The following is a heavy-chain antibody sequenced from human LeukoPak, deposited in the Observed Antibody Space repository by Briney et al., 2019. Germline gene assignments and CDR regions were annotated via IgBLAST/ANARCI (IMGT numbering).Heavy chain of an antibody. Sequence: SVKVSCRASGGTFSSYAISWVRQAPGQGLEWMGGIIPIFGTANYAQKFQGRVTITADESTSTAYMELSSLRSEDTAVYYCARLALSMTTGPVDYWGQGTLVTVSS. CDR3: ARLALSMTTGPVDY. J-gene: IGHJ4*02. D-gene: IGHD4-11*01. V-gene: IGHV1-69*13. CDR1: GGTFSSYA. CDR2: IIPIFGTA.